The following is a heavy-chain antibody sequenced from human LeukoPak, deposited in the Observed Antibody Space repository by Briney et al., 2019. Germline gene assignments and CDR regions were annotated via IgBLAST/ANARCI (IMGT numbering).Heavy chain of an antibody. CDR3: ARVGYSSSGNYYNDRGAFDY. CDR2: VYTSGST. J-gene: IGHJ4*02. D-gene: IGHD3-10*01. Sequence: SETLSLTCTVSVGSITTSSDYWSWIRQSAGKGLEWIGRVYTSGSTNYNPSLKSRVTISLGTSKNQFSLKLRSVTAADTAVYYCARVGYSSSGNYYNDRGAFDYWGQGTLVTVSP. V-gene: IGHV4-61*02. CDR1: VGSITTSSDY.